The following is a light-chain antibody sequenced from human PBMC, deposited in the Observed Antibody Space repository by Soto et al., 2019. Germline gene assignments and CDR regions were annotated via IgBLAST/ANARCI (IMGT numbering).Light chain of an antibody. CDR3: QQYNSYSPWT. CDR2: DGF. CDR1: QSISSW. J-gene: IGKJ1*01. V-gene: IGKV1-5*01. Sequence: DIQMTQSPSTLSASVGDRVTITCRASQSISSWLAWYQQKPGEAPKLLIYDGFSLESGVPPRFSGSVSGTEFTLTITSLQPDDFATYYCQQYNSYSPWTFGQGTKVEIK.